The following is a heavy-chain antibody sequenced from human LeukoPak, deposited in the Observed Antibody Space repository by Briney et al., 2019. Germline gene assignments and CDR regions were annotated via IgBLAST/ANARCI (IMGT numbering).Heavy chain of an antibody. CDR1: GFTFNGYS. CDR2: ITSSSGTI. CDR3: ARDQGVYCSGGSCTAFDI. J-gene: IGHJ3*02. V-gene: IGHV3-48*04. Sequence: GGSLRLSCAASGFTFNGYSMNWVRQVPGKGLEWISYITSSSGTIYYADSVKGRCTISRDNAKKSLYLQMNSLRAEDTAVYYCARDQGVYCSGGSCTAFDIWGQGTMVTVSS. D-gene: IGHD2-15*01.